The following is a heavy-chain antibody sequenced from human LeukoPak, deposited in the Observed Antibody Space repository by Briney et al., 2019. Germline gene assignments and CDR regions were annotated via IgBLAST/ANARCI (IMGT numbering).Heavy chain of an antibody. Sequence: GGSLRLSCAASGFTFCSFAMSWVRRAPGKGVEGASAFCGSGGSTYYADSVKGRFTISRDNSKNALYLQMNSLRAEDTAVYYCAKGTRRSIVPAATWFDPWGQGTLVTVSS. CDR2: FCGSGGST. CDR1: GFTFCSFA. J-gene: IGHJ5*02. D-gene: IGHD2-2*01. V-gene: IGHV3-23*01. CDR3: AKGTRRSIVPAATWFDP.